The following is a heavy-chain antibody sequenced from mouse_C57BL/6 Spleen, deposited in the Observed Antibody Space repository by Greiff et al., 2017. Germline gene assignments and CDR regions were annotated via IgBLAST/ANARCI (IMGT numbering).Heavy chain of an antibody. CDR2: IYPSDSET. J-gene: IGHJ2*01. Sequence: QVHVKQPGAELVRPGSSVKLSCKASGYTFTSYWMDWVKQRPGQGLEWIGNIYPSDSETHYNQKFKDKATLTVDKSSSTAYMQLSSLTSEDSAVYYCARQTQAAYFDYWGQGTTLTVSS. D-gene: IGHD3-2*02. CDR3: ARQTQAAYFDY. V-gene: IGHV1-61*01. CDR1: GYTFTSYW.